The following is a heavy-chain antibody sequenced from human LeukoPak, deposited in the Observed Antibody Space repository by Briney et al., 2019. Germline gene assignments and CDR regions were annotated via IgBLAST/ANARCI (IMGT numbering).Heavy chain of an antibody. J-gene: IGHJ6*03. V-gene: IGHV3-20*04. CDR3: ARGLGFYYYYYMDV. CDR1: GFTFDDYG. CDR2: INWNGGST. Sequence: GGSLRLSCAASGFTFDDYGMSWVRQAPGKGLEWVSGINWNGGSTGYADSVKGRFTISRDNAKNSLYLQMNSLRAEDTALYYCARGLGFYYYYYMDVWGKGTTVTVSS. D-gene: IGHD3-16*01.